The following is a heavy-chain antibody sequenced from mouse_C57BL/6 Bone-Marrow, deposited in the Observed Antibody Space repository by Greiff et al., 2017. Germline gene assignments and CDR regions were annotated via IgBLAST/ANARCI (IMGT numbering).Heavy chain of an antibody. D-gene: IGHD1-1*01. V-gene: IGHV1-7*01. CDR1: GYTFTSYW. CDR3: SRKVVDPPGY. J-gene: IGHJ2*01. CDR2: INPSSGYT. Sequence: QVQLKQSGAELAKPGASVKLSCKASGYTFTSYWLHWVKQRPGQGLEWIGYINPSSGYTKYNQKFKDKATLTADKSSSTAYMQLGSLTYEDSAIYYCSRKVVDPPGYWGQGTTLTVTS.